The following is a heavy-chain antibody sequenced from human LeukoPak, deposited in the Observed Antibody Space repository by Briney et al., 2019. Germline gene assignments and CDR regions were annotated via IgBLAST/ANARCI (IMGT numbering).Heavy chain of an antibody. CDR2: INHSGST. J-gene: IGHJ3*02. D-gene: IGHD1-26*01. V-gene: IGHV4-34*01. Sequence: PSETLSLTCAVYGGSFSGYYWSWIRQPPGKGLEWIGEINHSGSTNYNPSLKSRVTISADTSKNQFSLKLSSVTAADTAVYYCARDPLYSGSYAARNAFDIWGQGTMVTVSS. CDR1: GGSFSGYY. CDR3: ARDPLYSGSYAARNAFDI.